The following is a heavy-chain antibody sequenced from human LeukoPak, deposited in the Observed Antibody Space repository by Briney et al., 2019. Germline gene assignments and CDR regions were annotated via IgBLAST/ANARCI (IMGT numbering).Heavy chain of an antibody. CDR1: GFTFSSYA. D-gene: IGHD1-14*01. CDR3: ARGLTAGGAFDY. CDR2: ISYAGDNK. V-gene: IGHV3-30-3*01. Sequence: GGSLRLSCAASGFTFSSYAMSWVRQAPVKGLEWVALISYAGDNKYYAESVKGRFTISRDNAKNTLYLQINSLRTEDTAIYYCARGLTAGGAFDYWGQGTLVTVSS. J-gene: IGHJ4*02.